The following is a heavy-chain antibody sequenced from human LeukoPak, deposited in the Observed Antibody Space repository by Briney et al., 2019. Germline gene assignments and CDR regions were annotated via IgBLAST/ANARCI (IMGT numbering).Heavy chain of an antibody. CDR2: ISYDGSNK. J-gene: IGHJ5*02. D-gene: IGHD3-22*01. CDR1: GFTFSSYA. Sequence: GGSLRLSCAASGFTFSSYAMHWVRQAPGKGLEWVAVISYDGSNKYYADSVKGRFTISRDNSKNTLYLQMNSLRAEDTAVYYCARGPYYYDSRADHWGQGTLVTVSS. CDR3: ARGPYYYDSRADH. V-gene: IGHV3-30-3*01.